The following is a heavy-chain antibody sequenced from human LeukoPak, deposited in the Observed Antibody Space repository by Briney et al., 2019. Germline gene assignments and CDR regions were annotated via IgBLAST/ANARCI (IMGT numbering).Heavy chain of an antibody. CDR1: GFTLSRYA. V-gene: IGHV3-53*01. Sequence: GGSLRLSCAASGFTLSRYAVSWVRQAPGKGLEWVSVIYSGGSTYYADSVKGRFTISRDNSKNTLYLQMNSLRAEDTAVYYCARTGDQSDYWGQGTLVTVSS. J-gene: IGHJ4*02. CDR2: IYSGGST. CDR3: ARTGDQSDY. D-gene: IGHD7-27*01.